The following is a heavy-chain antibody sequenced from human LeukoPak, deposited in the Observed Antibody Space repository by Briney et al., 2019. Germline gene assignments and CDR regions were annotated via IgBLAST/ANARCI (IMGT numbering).Heavy chain of an antibody. CDR2: INHSGGT. CDR1: GGSFSGYY. V-gene: IGHV4-34*01. CDR3: ARGYYYDSSGYYSPYYFDY. J-gene: IGHJ4*02. Sequence: SETLSLTCAVYGGSFSGYYWSWIRQSPGKGLEWIGEINHSGGTNYNPSLKSRVTISVDTSKNQFSLKLSSVTAADTAVYYCARGYYYDSSGYYSPYYFDYWGQGTLVTVSS. D-gene: IGHD3-22*01.